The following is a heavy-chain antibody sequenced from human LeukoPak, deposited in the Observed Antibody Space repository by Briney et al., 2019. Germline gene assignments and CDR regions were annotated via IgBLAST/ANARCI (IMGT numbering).Heavy chain of an antibody. V-gene: IGHV4-59*08. J-gene: IGHJ4*02. CDR2: IYYSGST. CDR1: GGSISSYY. D-gene: IGHD6-19*01. CDR3: ATPGVAGSLDY. Sequence: PSETLSLTCTVSGGSISSYYWSWIRQPPGKGLEWIGYIYYSGSTNYNPSLKSRVTISVDTSKNQFSLKLSSVTAADTAVYYCATPGVAGSLDYWGLGTLVTVSS.